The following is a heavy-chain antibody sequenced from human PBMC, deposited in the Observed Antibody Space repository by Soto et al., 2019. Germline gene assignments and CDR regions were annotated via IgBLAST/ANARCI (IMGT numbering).Heavy chain of an antibody. CDR2: INSDGSST. D-gene: IGHD3-22*01. Sequence: PGGSLSLSCAASGFTFSSYWMHWVRQAPGKGLVWVSRINSDGSSTSYADSVKGRFTISRDNAKNTLYLQMNSLRAEDTAVYYCARWGYYYDSSCYYPGRYWGQLHLVPAPS. CDR3: ARWGYYYDSSCYYPGRY. V-gene: IGHV3-74*01. J-gene: IGHJ4*02. CDR1: GFTFSSYW.